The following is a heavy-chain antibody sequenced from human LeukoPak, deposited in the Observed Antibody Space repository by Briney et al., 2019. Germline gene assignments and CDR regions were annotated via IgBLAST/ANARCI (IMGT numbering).Heavy chain of an antibody. V-gene: IGHV4-38-2*02. CDR2: IYQSGDSP. CDR3: VRQERQSNWFDP. CDR1: GYSISNGYY. J-gene: IGHJ5*02. Sequence: PSETLSLTCTVSGYSISNGYYWGWGRQSPGKGLEWIGNIYQSGDSPYYNPSLKSRVTISVDTSKNQFSLKLNSVTATDTAVYYCVRQERQSNWFDPWGQGTLVIVSS.